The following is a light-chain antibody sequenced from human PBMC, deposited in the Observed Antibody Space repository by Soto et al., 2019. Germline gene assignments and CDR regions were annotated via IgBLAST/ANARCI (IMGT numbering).Light chain of an antibody. V-gene: IGLV2-11*01. J-gene: IGLJ1*01. CDR1: SSDIGNYNY. CDR3: CSYSGTYSVV. Sequence: QSVLTQPRSVSGSPGQSVTISCTGTSSDIGNYNYVSWYQQHPGKAPKLLIYDVTKRPSGVPDRFSGSKSGNTASLTISGLQAEDEADYYCCSYSGTYSVVFGTGTKVTVL. CDR2: DVT.